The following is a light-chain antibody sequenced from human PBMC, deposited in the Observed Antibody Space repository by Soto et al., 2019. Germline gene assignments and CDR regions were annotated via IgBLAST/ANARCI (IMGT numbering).Light chain of an antibody. V-gene: IGLV2-23*02. CDR3: CSYAGSRPWV. CDR1: STDVGSYNL. J-gene: IGLJ3*02. CDR2: EVS. Sequence: QSVLTQPASVSGSPGQSITISCTGASTDVGSYNLVSWYQQHPGKAPLLLIYEVSQRPSGVSDRFSGAKSGTTASLTLSGLQAEDEADYYCCSYAGSRPWVFGGGTKLTVL.